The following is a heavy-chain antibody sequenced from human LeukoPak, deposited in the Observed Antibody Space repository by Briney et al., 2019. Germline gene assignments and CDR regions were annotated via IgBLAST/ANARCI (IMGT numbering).Heavy chain of an antibody. CDR1: GFTFSTYG. J-gene: IGHJ4*02. V-gene: IGHV3-23*01. D-gene: IGHD7-27*01. CDR2: ISGNGGKT. CDR3: AKDLNWGLDY. Sequence: PGGSLRLSCAASGFTFSTYGMSWVRQAPGKGLEWVSAISGNGGKTYYADSVKGRFTISRDNSKNTLYLQMNSLRADDTAVYYCAKDLNWGLDYWGQGTLVTVS.